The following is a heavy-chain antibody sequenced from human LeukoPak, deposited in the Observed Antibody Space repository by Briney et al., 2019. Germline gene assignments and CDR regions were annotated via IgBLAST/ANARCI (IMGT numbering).Heavy chain of an antibody. CDR2: ISYDGSNK. V-gene: IGHV3-30-3*01. CDR3: ARRITIFGVVDY. J-gene: IGHJ4*02. D-gene: IGHD3-3*01. Sequence: GGSLRLSCAASGFTFSSYAMHWVRQAPGKGLEWVAVISYDGSNKYYADSVKGRFTISRDNSKNTLYLQMNSLRAEDTAVYYCARRITIFGVVDYWGQGTLVTVSS. CDR1: GFTFSSYA.